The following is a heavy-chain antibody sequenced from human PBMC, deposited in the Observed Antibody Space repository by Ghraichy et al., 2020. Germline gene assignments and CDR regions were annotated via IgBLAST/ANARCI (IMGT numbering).Heavy chain of an antibody. J-gene: IGHJ6*02. CDR3: ARDFYDTSGLGDYGMDV. CDR1: GASVSRYY. CDR2: TYISGSS. Sequence: SETLSLTYTVSGASVSRYYWSWVRQPAGKGLEWIGRTYISGSSDYNPSLKSRVTMSLDTFKNQISLNLAPVTAADTAVYFFARDFYDTSGLGDYGMDVWGQGTTVTVAS. V-gene: IGHV4-4*07. D-gene: IGHD3-22*01.